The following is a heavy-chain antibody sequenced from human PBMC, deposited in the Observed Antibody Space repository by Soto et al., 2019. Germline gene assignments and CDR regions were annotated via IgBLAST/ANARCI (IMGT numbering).Heavy chain of an antibody. CDR3: ARDLFNYGYHAMDL. J-gene: IGHJ6*02. CDR2: IYSGANT. V-gene: IGHV3-53*01. Sequence: GGSLRLSCAASGFSVTTNYMNWVRQAPGKGLEWVSVIYSGANTYYADSVKGRFTASRDKSKNTLYLHMNSLRAEDTAIYYCARDLFNYGYHAMDLWGQGTTVTV. CDR1: GFSVTTNY. D-gene: IGHD3-10*01.